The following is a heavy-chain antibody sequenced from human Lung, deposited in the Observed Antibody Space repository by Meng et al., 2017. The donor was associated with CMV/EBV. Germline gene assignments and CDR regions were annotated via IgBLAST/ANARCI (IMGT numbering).Heavy chain of an antibody. J-gene: IGHJ5*02. CDR3: ARVVVVPAAKKFDP. V-gene: IGHV1-2*02. CDR1: GYTFTGYY. CDR2: INPNSGGT. Sequence: KASGYTFTGYYMQWVRQAPGQGLEWMGWINPNSGGTNYAQKFQGRVTMTRDTSISTAYMELSRLRSDDTAVYYCARVVVVPAAKKFDPWGQGTLVTVSS. D-gene: IGHD2-2*01.